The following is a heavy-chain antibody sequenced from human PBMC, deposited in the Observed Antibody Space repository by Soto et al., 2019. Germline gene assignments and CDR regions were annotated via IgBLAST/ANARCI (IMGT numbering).Heavy chain of an antibody. D-gene: IGHD5-18*01. J-gene: IGHJ6*02. Sequence: PSETLSLTCAVYGGSFSGYYWSWIRQPPGKELEWIGEINHSGSTNYNPSLKSRVTISVDTSKNQFSLKLSSVTAADTAVYYCAVDTAMVTGDGMDVWGQGTTVTVSS. CDR1: GGSFSGYY. CDR3: AVDTAMVTGDGMDV. V-gene: IGHV4-34*01. CDR2: INHSGST.